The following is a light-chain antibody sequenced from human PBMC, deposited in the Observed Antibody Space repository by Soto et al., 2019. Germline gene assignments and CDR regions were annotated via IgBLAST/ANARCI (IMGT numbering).Light chain of an antibody. Sequence: EIVLTQSAGTLSLSPGERATLSWRASQSVSSSYLAWYQQKHGQAPRLLIYGASSRATGIPDRFSGSGYGTDFNLTISRLETEDFAVYYCQQYGSSPLTLGGGTKVDIK. CDR1: QSVSSSY. V-gene: IGKV3-20*01. J-gene: IGKJ4*01. CDR3: QQYGSSPLT. CDR2: GAS.